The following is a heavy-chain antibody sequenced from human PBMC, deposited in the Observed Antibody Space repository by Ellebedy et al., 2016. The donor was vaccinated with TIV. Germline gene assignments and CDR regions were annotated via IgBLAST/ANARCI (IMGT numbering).Heavy chain of an antibody. V-gene: IGHV3-33*01. CDR3: AREMGPRGDYYYGMDV. CDR1: GFTFSSYG. CDR2: IWYDGSNK. D-gene: IGHD2-8*01. Sequence: GESLKISXAASGFTFSSYGMHWVRQAPGKGLEWVAVIWYDGSNKYYADSVKGRFTISRDNSKNTLYLQMNSLRAEDTAVYYCAREMGPRGDYYYGMDVWGQGTTVTVSS. J-gene: IGHJ6*02.